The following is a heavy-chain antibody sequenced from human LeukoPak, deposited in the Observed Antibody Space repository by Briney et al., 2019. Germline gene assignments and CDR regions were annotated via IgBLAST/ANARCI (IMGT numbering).Heavy chain of an antibody. V-gene: IGHV4-34*01. CDR2: INHSGST. D-gene: IGHD6-6*01. Sequence: PSETLSLTCAVYGGPFSGYYWSWIRQPPGKGLEWIGEINHSGSTNYNTSLKSRVTISVDTSKNQFSLKLSSVTAADTAVYYCARADIAARPFDYWGQGTLVTVSS. CDR1: GGPFSGYY. J-gene: IGHJ4*02. CDR3: ARADIAARPFDY.